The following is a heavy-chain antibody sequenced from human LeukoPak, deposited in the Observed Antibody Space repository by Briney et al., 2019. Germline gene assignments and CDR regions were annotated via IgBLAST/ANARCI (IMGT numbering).Heavy chain of an antibody. CDR2: IWEDGSNN. CDR1: GFTFSSYG. Sequence: GGSLRLSCAASGFTFSSYGMHWVRQAPGKVQEWVALIWEDGSNNYYADSVKGRFTISRDNSKNTLYLQMNSLRGEDTAVYYCAKDHSTHYYGSGTYGPRGYSGYWGQGTLVTVSS. CDR3: AKDHSTHYYGSGTYGPRGYSGY. D-gene: IGHD3-10*01. V-gene: IGHV3-33*06. J-gene: IGHJ4*02.